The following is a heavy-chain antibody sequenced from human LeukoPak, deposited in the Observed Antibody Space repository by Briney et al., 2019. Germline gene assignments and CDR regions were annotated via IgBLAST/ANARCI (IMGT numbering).Heavy chain of an antibody. D-gene: IGHD3-16*02. J-gene: IGHJ4*02. CDR2: ISGSGGST. CDR3: ARDYVWGSYRLDY. CDR1: GFTFSSYA. Sequence: PGGSLRLSCAASGFTFSSYAMSWVRQAPGKGLEWVSAISGSGGSTYYADSVKGRFTISGDNAKNSLYLQMNSLRAEDTAVYYCARDYVWGSYRLDYWGQGTLVTVSS. V-gene: IGHV3-23*01.